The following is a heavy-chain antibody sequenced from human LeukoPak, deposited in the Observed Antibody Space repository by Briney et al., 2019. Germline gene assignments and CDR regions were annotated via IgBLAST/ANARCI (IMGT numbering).Heavy chain of an antibody. Sequence: SVKVSCKASGGTFSSYAISWVRQAPGQGLEWMGGIISIFGTANYAQKFQGRVTITADESTSTAYMELSSLRSEDTAVYYCASFSGGSISIDYWGQGTLVTVSS. CDR3: ASFSGGSISIDY. J-gene: IGHJ4*02. CDR2: IISIFGTA. V-gene: IGHV1-69*01. CDR1: GGTFSSYA. D-gene: IGHD2-15*01.